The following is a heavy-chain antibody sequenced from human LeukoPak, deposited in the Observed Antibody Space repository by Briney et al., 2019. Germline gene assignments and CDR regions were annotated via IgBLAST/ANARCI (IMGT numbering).Heavy chain of an antibody. CDR2: INPSGGST. CDR3: ARESGALRFLEWLYTKPYNWFDP. V-gene: IGHV1-46*01. J-gene: IGHJ5*02. CDR1: GYTFTSYY. D-gene: IGHD3-3*01. Sequence: ASVKVSCKASGYTFTSYYMHWVRQAPGQGLEWMGIINPSGGSTSYAQKFQGRVTMTRDTSTGTVYMELSSLRSEDTAVYYCARESGALRFLEWLYTKPYNWFDPWGQGTLVTVSS.